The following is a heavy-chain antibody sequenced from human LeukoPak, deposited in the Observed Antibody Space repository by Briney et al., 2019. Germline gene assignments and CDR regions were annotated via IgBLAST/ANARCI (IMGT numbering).Heavy chain of an antibody. J-gene: IGHJ4*02. CDR3: ARQRVVWGSAGPFDY. CDR1: GGSISSSSYY. D-gene: IGHD3-16*01. Sequence: PSEALSLTCTASGGSISSSSYYWAWIRQPPGKGLEWIGSIYYSGSTYYKPSLKSRVTISVDTSKNQFSLNLSSVTAADTAVYYCARQRVVWGSAGPFDYWGQGTLVTVSS. V-gene: IGHV4-39*01. CDR2: IYYSGST.